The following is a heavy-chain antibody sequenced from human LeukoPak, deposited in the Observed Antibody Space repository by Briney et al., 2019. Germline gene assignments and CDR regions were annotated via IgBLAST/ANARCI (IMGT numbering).Heavy chain of an antibody. D-gene: IGHD3-10*01. CDR2: IYYSGST. J-gene: IGHJ4*02. V-gene: IGHV4-39*01. CDR1: GGCISSSSYY. Sequence: SETLSLSCTVDGGCISSSSYYWGWIRQPPGKGLEWLGSIYYSGSTYYNPSLKSRVTISVDTSKNQFSLKLSSVTAADTAVYYCARMRYGSGSYYTPGGDYFDYWGQGTLVTVSS. CDR3: ARMRYGSGSYYTPGGDYFDY.